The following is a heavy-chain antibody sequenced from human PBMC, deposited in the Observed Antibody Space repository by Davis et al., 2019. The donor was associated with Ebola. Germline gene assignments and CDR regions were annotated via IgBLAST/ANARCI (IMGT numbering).Heavy chain of an antibody. CDR2: IYYSGST. Sequence: SETLSLTCTVSGGSISSYYWSWIRQPPGKGLEWIGYIYYSGSTNYNPSLKSRVTISVDTSKNQFSLKLSSVTAADTAVYYCARTLLTGGDYSNWFDPWGQGTLVTVSS. V-gene: IGHV4-59*12. CDR3: ARTLLTGGDYSNWFDP. D-gene: IGHD2-21*02. CDR1: GGSISSYY. J-gene: IGHJ5*02.